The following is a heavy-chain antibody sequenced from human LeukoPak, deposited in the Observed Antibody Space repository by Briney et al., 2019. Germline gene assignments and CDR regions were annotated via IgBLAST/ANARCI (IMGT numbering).Heavy chain of an antibody. V-gene: IGHV3-30*02. J-gene: IGHJ6*03. D-gene: IGHD6-13*01. CDR1: GFTFSNYG. CDR3: AKDKAAAGTIYFDV. Sequence: GESLKISCAASGFTFSNYGMHWVRQAPGKGQEWVAFIRYDGSDKYYAGSVKGRFTISRDNSKNTLYLQMNSLRAEDTAVFHCAKDKAAAGTIYFDVWGKGTTVTVSS. CDR2: IRYDGSDK.